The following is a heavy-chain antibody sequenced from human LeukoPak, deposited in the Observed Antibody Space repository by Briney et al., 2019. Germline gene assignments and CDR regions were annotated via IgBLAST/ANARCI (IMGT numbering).Heavy chain of an antibody. V-gene: IGHV4-39*07. D-gene: IGHD1-7*01. CDR3: AREVDAHPRTLA. J-gene: IGHJ5*02. CDR2: IYYSGST. Sequence: SETLSLTCTVSGGSISSSNYYWGWIRQPPGKGLEWIGNIYYSGSTFYNSSLKSRVTIFVDTSRTQFSLKLTSVTAADTAMYYCAREVDAHPRTLAWGQGSLVTVSS. CDR1: GGSISSSNYY.